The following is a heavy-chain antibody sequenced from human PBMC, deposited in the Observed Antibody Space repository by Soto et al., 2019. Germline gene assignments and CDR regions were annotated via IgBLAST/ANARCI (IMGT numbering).Heavy chain of an antibody. V-gene: IGHV1-8*01. CDR1: GHTFTSYD. CDR2: MNPNSGNT. J-gene: IGHJ6*02. CDR3: AAPIAAAGRSREYYYYGMDV. Sequence: ASVKVSCKASGHTFTSYDINWVRQATGQGLEWMGWMNPNSGNTDYAQKFQGRVTMTRDTSISTAYMELSSLRSEDTAVYYCAAPIAAAGRSREYYYYGMDVWGQGTTVTVSS. D-gene: IGHD6-13*01.